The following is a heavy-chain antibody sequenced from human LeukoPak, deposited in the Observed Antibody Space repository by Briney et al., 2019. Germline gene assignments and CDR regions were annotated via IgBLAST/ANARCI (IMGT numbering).Heavy chain of an antibody. CDR2: MSYNGQIT. D-gene: IGHD1-1*01. CDR1: GFTFSSYG. CDR3: AKVQLERRELLPNFDS. J-gene: IGHJ4*02. Sequence: GGSLRLSCAASGFTFSSYGMHWVRQAPGKGLEWVAVMSYNGQITYYADSVKGRFTISRDNPQNMLYLQMNSLRVDDTSVYYCAKVQLERRELLPNFDSWGQGTLVTVSS. V-gene: IGHV3-30*18.